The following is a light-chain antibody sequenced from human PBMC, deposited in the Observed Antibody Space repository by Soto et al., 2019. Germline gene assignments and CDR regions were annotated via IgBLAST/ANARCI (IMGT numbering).Light chain of an antibody. Sequence: EIVFTQSPGTLSLSPGERATLSCRASQSGSGTYLAWYQQKPGQAPRLLISGASRRATGIPDRFSGSGSGTDFTLTISSLEPEDFAVYYCQQYGKSPLTFGGGTKVDIK. CDR3: QQYGKSPLT. J-gene: IGKJ4*01. CDR1: QSGSGTY. V-gene: IGKV3-20*01. CDR2: GAS.